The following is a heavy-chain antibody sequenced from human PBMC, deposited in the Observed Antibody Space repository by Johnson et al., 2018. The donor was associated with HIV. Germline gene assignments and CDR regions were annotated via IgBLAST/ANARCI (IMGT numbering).Heavy chain of an antibody. CDR3: AKTAAADAFDI. CDR1: GFTFHDYG. J-gene: IGHJ3*02. CDR2: INWNGDST. D-gene: IGHD2-2*01. V-gene: IGHV3-20*04. Sequence: MQLVESGGGLVQPGGSLRLSCAASGFTFHDYGMSWVRQAPGKGLEWVSGINWNGDSTDYADSVKGRFTISRDNSKNTLYLQMNSLRAEDTAVYYCAKTAAADAFDIWGQGTMVTVSS.